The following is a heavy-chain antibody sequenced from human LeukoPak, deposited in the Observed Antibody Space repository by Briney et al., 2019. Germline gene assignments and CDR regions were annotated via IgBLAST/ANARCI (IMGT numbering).Heavy chain of an antibody. CDR1: GFTFSDYY. V-gene: IGHV3-11*01. CDR3: VRDRGTYRPIDY. Sequence: GGSLRLSCAASGFTFSDYYMSWIRQAPGKGLEWVSYISSSGSTIYYADSVKGRFTISRDNAHNSLYLQMNSLRAEDTAIYYCVRDRGTYRPIDYWGQGTLVTVSS. D-gene: IGHD1-26*01. J-gene: IGHJ4*02. CDR2: ISSSGSTI.